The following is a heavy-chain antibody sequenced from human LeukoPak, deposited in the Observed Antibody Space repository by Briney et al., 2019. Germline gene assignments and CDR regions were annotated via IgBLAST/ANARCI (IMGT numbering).Heavy chain of an antibody. CDR2: IRSKAYGGTT. J-gene: IGHJ4*02. D-gene: IGHD3-10*01. Sequence: GGSLRLSCTASLFTFGDYVMSWVRPAPGKGGEWVGFIRSKAYGGTTEYAASVKGRFTISRDDSKSIAYLQMNSLKTEDTAVYYCTQGLWFGESYFDYWVQGTVVTAS. CDR1: LFTFGDYV. CDR3: TQGLWFGESYFDY. V-gene: IGHV3-49*04.